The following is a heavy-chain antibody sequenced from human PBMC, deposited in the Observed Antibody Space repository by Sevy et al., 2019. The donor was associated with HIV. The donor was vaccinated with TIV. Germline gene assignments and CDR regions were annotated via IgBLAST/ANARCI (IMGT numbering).Heavy chain of an antibody. D-gene: IGHD2-15*01. CDR1: GFTFNKAW. J-gene: IGHJ6*02. CDR2: IKSKTDGGTT. CDR3: TTGGYCSGGSCYYYGMDV. V-gene: IGHV3-15*01. Sequence: GGSLRLSCAASGFTFNKAWMSWVRQAPGKGLEWVGRIKSKTDGGTTDYAAPGKGRCTISRDDSKNTLYLQMNSLRTEDTAVYYCTTGGYCSGGSCYYYGMDVWGQGTTVTVSS.